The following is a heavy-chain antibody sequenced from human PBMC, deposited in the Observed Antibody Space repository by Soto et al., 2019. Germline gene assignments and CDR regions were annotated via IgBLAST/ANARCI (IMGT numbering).Heavy chain of an antibody. CDR3: ASDVPGTAVNY. CDR1: GDSVSSGSYY. D-gene: IGHD3-10*01. V-gene: IGHV4-61*01. Sequence: QVQLQESGPGLVKPSETLSLTCTVSGDSVSSGSYYWSWMRQPPGKGLEWIGYIYYSGSTNYNPSLKRRVTISLDTSKNQFSLQLSSVTAADTAVYYCASDVPGTAVNYWGQGTLVTVSS. CDR2: IYYSGST. J-gene: IGHJ4*02.